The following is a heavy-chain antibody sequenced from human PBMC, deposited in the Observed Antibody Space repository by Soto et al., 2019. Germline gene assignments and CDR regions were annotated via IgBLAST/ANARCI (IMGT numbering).Heavy chain of an antibody. J-gene: IGHJ1*01. D-gene: IGHD3-22*01. CDR3: ARDGGRGNYYDSSGYYPPEYFQH. CDR1: GYTFTSYG. V-gene: IGHV1-18*01. Sequence: ASVKVSCKASGYTFTSYGISWVRQAPGQGLEWMGWFSAYNGNTNYAQKLQGRVTMTTDTSTSTAYMELRSLRSDDTAVYYCARDGGRGNYYDSSGYYPPEYFQHWGQGTLVTVSS. CDR2: FSAYNGNT.